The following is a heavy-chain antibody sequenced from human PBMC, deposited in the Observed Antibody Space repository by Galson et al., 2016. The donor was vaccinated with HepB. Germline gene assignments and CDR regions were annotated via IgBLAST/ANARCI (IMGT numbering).Heavy chain of an antibody. CDR3: AKGRLGSSWFPSFDY. D-gene: IGHD6-13*01. V-gene: IGHV3-23*01. CDR2: ISAGDAGT. Sequence: LRLSCAASGFTSDSYAMSWVRQAPGKGLEWVSSISAGDAGTYYADSVKGRFTVSRDNSKNTLSLQVNSLRGEDTAVYYCAKGRLGSSWFPSFDYWGHGTVVTVSS. CDR1: GFTSDSYA. J-gene: IGHJ4*01.